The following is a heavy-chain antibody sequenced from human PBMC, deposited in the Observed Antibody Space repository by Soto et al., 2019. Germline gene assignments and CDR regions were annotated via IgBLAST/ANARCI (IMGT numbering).Heavy chain of an antibody. CDR2: IIPIFGTA. D-gene: IGHD2-8*01. V-gene: IGHV1-69*01. Sequence: QVQLVQSGAEVKNPGSSVKVSCKASGGTFSSYAISWVRQAPGQGLEWMGGIIPIFGTANYAQKFQGRVTITEDQSTNTAYMDPSSLRSEDTAVYYCARGNDVVLMVYATSHSYGMAVWGQGTTVTVSS. CDR1: GGTFSSYA. CDR3: ARGNDVVLMVYATSHSYGMAV. J-gene: IGHJ6*02.